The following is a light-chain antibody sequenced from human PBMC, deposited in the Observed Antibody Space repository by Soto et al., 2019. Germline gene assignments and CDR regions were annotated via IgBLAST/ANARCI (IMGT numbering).Light chain of an antibody. Sequence: DIQMTQSPTSLSASVGDRVTITCRASQDIRNFVAWYQQKPGKAPKLLIYAASTLQSGVPSRFSGSGSGTDFTLTINSLQPYDVATYSCQKYSSVPVFGPGTKVEIK. CDR1: QDIRNF. CDR3: QKYSSVPV. J-gene: IGKJ3*01. V-gene: IGKV1-27*01. CDR2: AAS.